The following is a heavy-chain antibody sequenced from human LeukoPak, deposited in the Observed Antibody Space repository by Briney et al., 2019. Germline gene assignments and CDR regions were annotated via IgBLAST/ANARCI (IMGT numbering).Heavy chain of an antibody. CDR3: THISTTVTTQ. CDR1: GFSLGTRGGG. CDR2: IYWDHDK. D-gene: IGHD4-17*01. V-gene: IGHV2-5*02. Sequence: SGPTLVNPPQTLTLTCTFSGFSLGTRGGGVGWIRQPPGKALEWLALIYWDHDKRYSPSLTSRLTITKDTSKNQVVLTMTNMDPVDTATYYCTHISTTVTTQWGQGTLVIVSS. J-gene: IGHJ4*02.